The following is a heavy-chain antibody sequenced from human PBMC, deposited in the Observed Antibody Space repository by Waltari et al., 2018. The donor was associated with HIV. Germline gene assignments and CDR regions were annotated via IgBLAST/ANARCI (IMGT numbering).Heavy chain of an antibody. CDR2: ISNSGDII. CDR3: ARDRWYYFDTSDYFYDY. J-gene: IGHJ4*02. D-gene: IGHD3-22*01. Sequence: QVQLVESGGGSVKPGGSLRLSCAASGFTFSDHYMSWIRQAPGKGLEWISYISNSGDIIYYADSVKGRFTISRDNAKNSLYLQMNSLRAEDTAVYYCARDRWYYFDTSDYFYDYWGQGTLVTVSS. CDR1: GFTFSDHY. V-gene: IGHV3-11*01.